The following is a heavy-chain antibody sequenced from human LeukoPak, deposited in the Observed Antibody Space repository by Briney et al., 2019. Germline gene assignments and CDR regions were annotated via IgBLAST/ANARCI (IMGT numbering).Heavy chain of an antibody. CDR1: GFTFSSYA. D-gene: IGHD3-22*01. CDR3: ARTTESYDRSGYWVYYFDY. V-gene: IGHV3-23*01. Sequence: GGSLRLSCAASGFTFSSYAMSWVRQAPGKGLEWVSAISGSGGSTYYADSVKGRFTISRDNSKNTLYLQMNSLRAEDTAVYYCARTTESYDRSGYWVYYFDYWGQGTLVTVSS. J-gene: IGHJ4*02. CDR2: ISGSGGST.